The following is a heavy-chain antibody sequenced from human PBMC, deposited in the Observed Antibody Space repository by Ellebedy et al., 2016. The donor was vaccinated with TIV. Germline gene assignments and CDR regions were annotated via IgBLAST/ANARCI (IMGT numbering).Heavy chain of an antibody. Sequence: MPSETLSLTCAVSGGSISSSNWWSWVRQPPGKGLEWIGEIYHSGSTNYNPSLKSRVTISVDKSKNQFSLKLSSVTAADTAVYYCARGHKGGARGAFDIWGQGTMVTVSS. CDR1: GGSISSSNW. J-gene: IGHJ3*02. CDR3: ARGHKGGARGAFDI. D-gene: IGHD1-26*01. V-gene: IGHV4-4*02. CDR2: IYHSGST.